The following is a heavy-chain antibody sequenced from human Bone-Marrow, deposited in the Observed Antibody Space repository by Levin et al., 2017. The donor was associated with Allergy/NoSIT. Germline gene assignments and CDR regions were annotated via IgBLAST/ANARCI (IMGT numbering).Heavy chain of an antibody. J-gene: IGHJ4*02. CDR3: ARANFTEATLDF. V-gene: IGHV1-2*02. Sequence: ASVKVPCKASGYTFSAYYMHWVRQAPAQRLEWMGWINVNSGGPRYAQKFQGRVTMTRDTSIGTAYMELSSLRSDDTAVYYCARANFTEATLDFWGQGTLVTVSS. D-gene: IGHD2-8*02. CDR1: GYTFSAYY. CDR2: INVNSGGP.